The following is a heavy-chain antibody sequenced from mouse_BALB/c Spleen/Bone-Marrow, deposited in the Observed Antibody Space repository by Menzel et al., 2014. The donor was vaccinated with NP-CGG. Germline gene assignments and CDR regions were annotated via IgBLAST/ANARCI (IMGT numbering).Heavy chain of an antibody. CDR1: GFTFSSYY. D-gene: IGHD2-12*01. CDR2: INSNGGST. V-gene: IGHV5-6-2*01. Sequence: EVKLQESGGGLVKLGGSLKLSCAASGFTFSSYYMPWVRQTPEKRLELVAAINSNGGSTYYPDTVKGRFTISRDNAKNTLYLQMSSLKSEDTALYYCARLGNDDAMDYWGQGTSVTVSS. CDR3: ARLGNDDAMDY. J-gene: IGHJ4*01.